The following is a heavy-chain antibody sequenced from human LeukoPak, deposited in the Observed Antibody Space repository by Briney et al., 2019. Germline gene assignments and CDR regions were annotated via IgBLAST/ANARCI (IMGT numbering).Heavy chain of an antibody. CDR3: ARPGGDYDYDAFDI. Sequence: SETLSLTCTVSGGSISSYYWSWIRQPPGKGLEWIGYIYTSGSTNYNPSLKSRVTISVDTSKNQFSLKLRSVTAADTAVYYCARPGGDYDYDAFDIWGQGTMVTVSS. V-gene: IGHV4-4*09. J-gene: IGHJ3*02. D-gene: IGHD3-16*01. CDR2: IYTSGST. CDR1: GGSISSYY.